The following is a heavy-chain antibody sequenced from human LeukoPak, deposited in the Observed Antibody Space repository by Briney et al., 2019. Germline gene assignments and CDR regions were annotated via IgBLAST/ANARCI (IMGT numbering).Heavy chain of an antibody. D-gene: IGHD1-20*01. J-gene: IGHJ3*02. CDR3: ARVRLSLNNWNVGDNDAFDT. V-gene: IGHV4-31*03. Sequence: SETLSLTCTVSGGSISSGGYYWSWIRQHPGKGLEWIGYIYYSGSTYYNPSLKSRVTISVDTSKNQFSLKLSSVTAADTAVYYCARVRLSLNNWNVGDNDAFDTGAKGQWSPSLQ. CDR1: GGSISSGGYY. CDR2: IYYSGST.